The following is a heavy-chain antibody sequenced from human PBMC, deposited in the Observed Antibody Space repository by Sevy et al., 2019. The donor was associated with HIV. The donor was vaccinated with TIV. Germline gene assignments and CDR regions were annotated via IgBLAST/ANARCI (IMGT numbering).Heavy chain of an antibody. J-gene: IGHJ5*02. Sequence: SETLSLTCAVHDGSFSGYYWNWIRQLPGKGLEWIGEINESGITYYNPSLKSRVTISVDTSKKQCSLKLNSVTAVDSAVDFCARSPPVVVVPGAPSWFDPWGQGTLVTVSS. CDR2: INESGIT. D-gene: IGHD2-2*01. V-gene: IGHV4-34*01. CDR1: DGSFSGYY. CDR3: ARSPPVVVVPGAPSWFDP.